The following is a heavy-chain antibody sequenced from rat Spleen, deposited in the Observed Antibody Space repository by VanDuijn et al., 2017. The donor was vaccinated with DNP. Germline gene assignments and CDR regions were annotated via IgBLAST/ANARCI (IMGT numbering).Heavy chain of an antibody. V-gene: IGHV5S23*01. CDR1: GFTFSNFD. CDR3: VRWNSGHFDY. CDR2: IGSAAYAP. D-gene: IGHD4-3*01. J-gene: IGHJ2*01. Sequence: EVQLVEPGGSLVQPGGSLKLSCAASGFTFSNFDMTWVRQAPAKGLEWVAYIGSAAYAPYYGDSVKGRFTISRDNAKSTLYLQMNSLRSEDMATYYCVRWNSGHFDYWGQGVMVTVSS.